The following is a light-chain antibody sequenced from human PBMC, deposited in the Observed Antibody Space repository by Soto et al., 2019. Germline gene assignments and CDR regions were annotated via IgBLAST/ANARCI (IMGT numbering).Light chain of an antibody. CDR1: QSISSN. V-gene: IGKV1-9*01. Sequence: GDRVTITCRASQSISSNLAWYQQKPGRAPKLLIFGASTLQSGVPSRFSGSGSGTDFTLTISSLQPEDFATYFCQQLNSYPPWTFGQGTKVDIK. CDR2: GAS. CDR3: QQLNSYPPWT. J-gene: IGKJ1*01.